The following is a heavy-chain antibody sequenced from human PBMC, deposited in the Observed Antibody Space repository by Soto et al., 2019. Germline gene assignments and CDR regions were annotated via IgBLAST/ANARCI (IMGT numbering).Heavy chain of an antibody. V-gene: IGHV3-23*01. CDR2: ISAHGDSV. Sequence: GGSLRLSCADSGLTFSNSAMNWVRQAPGKGLEWVSVISAHGDSVYYSDSVKGRFTISRDNSKSTLYLQMNSLRAEDTAIYYCVTEGKGWYSRDSFNFWGRGTMVTVSS. CDR3: VTEGKGWYSRDSFNF. D-gene: IGHD6-19*01. J-gene: IGHJ3*01. CDR1: GLTFSNSA.